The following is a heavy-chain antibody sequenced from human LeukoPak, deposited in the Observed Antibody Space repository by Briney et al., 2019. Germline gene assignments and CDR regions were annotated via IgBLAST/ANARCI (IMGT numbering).Heavy chain of an antibody. CDR1: GASISSGNYY. D-gene: IGHD2-15*01. V-gene: IGHV4-31*03. CDR2: IYYSGTT. J-gene: IGHJ3*02. CDR3: ARGRLAFCSGGSCYSDAFHM. Sequence: SETLSLTCTVSGASISSGNYYWSWIRQHPGKGLEWIGYIYYSGTTYYNPSLKSRVTISLDTSKNQFSLKLSSVTAADTAVYYCARGRLAFCSGGSCYSDAFHMWGQGTMVTVSS.